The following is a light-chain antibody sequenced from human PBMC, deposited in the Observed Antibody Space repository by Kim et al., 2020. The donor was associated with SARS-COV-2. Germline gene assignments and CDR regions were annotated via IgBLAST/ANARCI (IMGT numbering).Light chain of an antibody. V-gene: IGKV3-15*01. CDR1: QSISSN. J-gene: IGKJ5*01. CDR2: GAS. CDR3: QQYSDWRPIT. Sequence: EIVMTQSPATLSVSPGERVTLSCRASQSISSNLAWYQQKPGQAPRLLISGASTRATNFPSRFSGSGSGREFTLTITTLQSEDFAIYYCQQYSDWRPITLVRGRRLEIK.